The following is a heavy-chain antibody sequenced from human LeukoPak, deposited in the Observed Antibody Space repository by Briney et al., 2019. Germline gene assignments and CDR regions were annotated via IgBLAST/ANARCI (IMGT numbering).Heavy chain of an antibody. CDR3: ARDSYYYGSGSYYKGENPQNPFDY. Sequence: GASVKVFCKASGYTFTSYAMNWVRQAPGQGLEWMGWISAYNGNTNYAQKLQGRVTMTTDTSTSTAYMELRSLRSDDTAVYYCARDSYYYGSGSYYKGENPQNPFDYWGQGTLVTVSS. CDR1: GYTFTSYA. V-gene: IGHV1-18*01. J-gene: IGHJ4*02. D-gene: IGHD3-10*01. CDR2: ISAYNGNT.